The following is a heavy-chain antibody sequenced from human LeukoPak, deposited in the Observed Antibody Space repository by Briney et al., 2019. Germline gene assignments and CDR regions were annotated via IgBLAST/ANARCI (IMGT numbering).Heavy chain of an antibody. CDR2: IYYSGST. V-gene: IGHV4-39*07. D-gene: IGHD1-26*01. CDR1: GGSISSSSYY. J-gene: IGHJ5*02. CDR3: ARSVFGGGSYSFDP. Sequence: SETLSLTCTVSGGSISSSSYYWGWIRQPPGKGLEWIGSIYYSGSTYYNPSLKSRVTISVDTSKNQFSLKLSSVTAADTAVYYCARSVFGGGSYSFDPWGQGTLVTVSS.